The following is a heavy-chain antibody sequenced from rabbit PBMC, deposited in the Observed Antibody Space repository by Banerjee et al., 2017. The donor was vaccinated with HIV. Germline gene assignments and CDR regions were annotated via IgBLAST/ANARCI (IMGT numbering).Heavy chain of an antibody. CDR3: ARVGYDGYDNLNL. V-gene: IGHV1S40*01. J-gene: IGHJ4*01. Sequence: QSLEESGGGLVQPGGSLKLSCKASGFDFSSYYMNWVRQAPGKGLEWIGCIYGALSGNSYYASWAKGRFTISKTPSPTVTLQMTSLTSADTATYFCARVGYDGYDNLNLWGPGTLVTVS. D-gene: IGHD6-1*01. CDR2: IYGALSGNS. CDR1: GFDFSSYY.